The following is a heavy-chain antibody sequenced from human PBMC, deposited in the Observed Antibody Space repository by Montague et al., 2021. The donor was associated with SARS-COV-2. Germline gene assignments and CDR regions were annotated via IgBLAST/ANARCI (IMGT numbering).Heavy chain of an antibody. CDR3: ARVHIVVVTAMRYFDL. J-gene: IGHJ2*01. D-gene: IGHD2-21*02. CDR2: ICYSGST. CDR1: GGSISSGGYY. V-gene: IGHV4-31*03. Sequence: TLSLTCTVSGGSISSGGYYWSWIRQHPGKGLEWIGYICYSGSTYYNPSLKSRVTISVDTSKNQFSLKLSSVTAADTAVYYCARVHIVVVTAMRYFDLLGRGTLVTVSS.